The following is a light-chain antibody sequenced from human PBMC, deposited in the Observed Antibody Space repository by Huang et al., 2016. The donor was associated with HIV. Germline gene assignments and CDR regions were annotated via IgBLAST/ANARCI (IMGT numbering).Light chain of an antibody. CDR1: QSLSSY. CDR2: YAS. V-gene: IGKV3-11*01. Sequence: DIVLTQSPATLSLSPGERATLSCRASQSLSSYLAWYQQKPGQAPRLLIYYASNRATCIPARFSGSGSGTDFTLTISSLEPEDFAVYYCQQRSNWPPWTFGQGTKVEIK. CDR3: QQRSNWPPWT. J-gene: IGKJ1*01.